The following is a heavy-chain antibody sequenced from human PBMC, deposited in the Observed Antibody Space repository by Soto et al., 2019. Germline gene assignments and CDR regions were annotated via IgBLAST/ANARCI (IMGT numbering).Heavy chain of an antibody. CDR3: TTDPQIYCTNGVCYGDNDY. J-gene: IGHJ4*02. Sequence: GGSLRLSCAASGFTFSNAWMSWVRQAPGKGLEWVGRIKSKTDGGTTDYAAPVKGRFTISGDDSKNTLYLQMNSLKTEDTAVYYCTTDPQIYCTNGVCYGDNDYWGQGTLVTVSS. CDR2: IKSKTDGGTT. V-gene: IGHV3-15*01. CDR1: GFTFSNAW. D-gene: IGHD2-8*01.